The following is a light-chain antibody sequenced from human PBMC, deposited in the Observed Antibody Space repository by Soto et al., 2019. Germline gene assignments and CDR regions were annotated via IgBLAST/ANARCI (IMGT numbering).Light chain of an antibody. Sequence: QSVLTQPASVSGSPEQSITISCTGTSSDVGAYNLVSWYQQHPGKAPRLIIYEGSKRPSGISHRFSGSKSGTSASLAISGLRSEDEGDYYCATWDGSPTVFYVFGPGTKLTVL. V-gene: IGLV2-14*02. CDR3: ATWDGSPTVFYV. J-gene: IGLJ1*01. CDR2: EGS. CDR1: SSDVGAYNL.